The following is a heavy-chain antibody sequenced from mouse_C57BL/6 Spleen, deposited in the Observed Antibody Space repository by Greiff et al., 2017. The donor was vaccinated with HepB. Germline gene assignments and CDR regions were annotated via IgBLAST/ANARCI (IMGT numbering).Heavy chain of an antibody. Sequence: QVQLQQSGAELVRPGASVTLSCKASGYTFTDYEMHWVKQTPVHGLEWIGAIDPETGGTAYNQKFKGKAILTADKSSSTAYMELRSLTSEDSAVYYCTRWGMVEKYFDYWGQGTTLTVSS. CDR2: IDPETGGT. V-gene: IGHV1-15*01. D-gene: IGHD2-10*02. CDR3: TRWGMVEKYFDY. CDR1: GYTFTDYE. J-gene: IGHJ2*01.